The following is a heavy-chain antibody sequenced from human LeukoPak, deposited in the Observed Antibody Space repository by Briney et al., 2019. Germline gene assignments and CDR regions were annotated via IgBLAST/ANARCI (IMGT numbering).Heavy chain of an antibody. D-gene: IGHD6-13*01. V-gene: IGHV1-8*03. J-gene: IGHJ6*03. Sequence: ASVKVSCKASGYTFTSYDINWVRQATGQGLEWMGWMNPNSGNTGYAQKFQGRVTITRNTSISTAYMELSSLRSEDTAVYYCARVGYSSSWTTQYYYMDVWGKGTTVTVSS. CDR1: GYTFTSYD. CDR3: ARVGYSSSWTTQYYYMDV. CDR2: MNPNSGNT.